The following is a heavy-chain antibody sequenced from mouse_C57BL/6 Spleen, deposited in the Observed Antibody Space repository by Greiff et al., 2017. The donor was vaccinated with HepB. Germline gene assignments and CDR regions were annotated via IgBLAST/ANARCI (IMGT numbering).Heavy chain of an antibody. D-gene: IGHD1-1*01. CDR2: IHPNSGST. J-gene: IGHJ3*01. V-gene: IGHV1-64*01. Sequence: QVQLQQSGAELVKPGASVKISCKASGYAFSSYWMNWVKQRPGKGLEWIGMIHPNSGSTNYNEKFKSKATLTVDKSSSTAYMQLSSLTSEDSAVYYCARRGYGSSPAWFAYWGQGTLVTVSA. CDR3: ARRGYGSSPAWFAY. CDR1: GYAFSSYW.